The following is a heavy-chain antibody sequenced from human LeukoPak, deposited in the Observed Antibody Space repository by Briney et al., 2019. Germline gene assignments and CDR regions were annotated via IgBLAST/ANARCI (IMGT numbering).Heavy chain of an antibody. CDR3: VKVRWLNSYGSGRDGKRFDP. CDR2: TFYSGTT. V-gene: IGHV4-39*01. J-gene: IGHJ5*02. Sequence: PSETLSLTCTVAGGSISRSEYYWGWIRQPPGKGLEWIGSTFYSGTTYYNPSLKSRVTIFVDSSKNQCYLTLTSVTAPVTTVYADVKVRWLNSYGSGRDGKRFDPWGQGTLVTVSS. D-gene: IGHD3-10*01. CDR1: GGSISRSEYY.